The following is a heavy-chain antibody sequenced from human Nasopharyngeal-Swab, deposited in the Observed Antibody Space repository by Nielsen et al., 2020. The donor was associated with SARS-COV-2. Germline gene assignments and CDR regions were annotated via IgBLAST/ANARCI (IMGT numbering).Heavy chain of an antibody. CDR1: GGSISSYY. D-gene: IGHD2-2*01. J-gene: IGHJ6*02. V-gene: IGHV4-59*01. Sequence: SETLSLTCTASGGSISSYYWSWIRQPPGKGLEWIGYTYYSGSTNYNPSLKSRVTISVDTSKNQFSLKLSSVTAADTAVYYCARDDIVVVPAAPFSYYYYGMDVWGQGTTVTVSS. CDR3: ARDDIVVVPAAPFSYYYYGMDV. CDR2: TYYSGST.